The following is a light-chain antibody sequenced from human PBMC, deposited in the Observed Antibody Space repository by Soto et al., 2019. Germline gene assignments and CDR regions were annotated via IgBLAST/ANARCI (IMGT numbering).Light chain of an antibody. J-gene: IGLJ2*01. CDR3: TSHAGSNNFVV. Sequence: QSALTQPPSASGSPGQSVTISCTGTSSDIGGYNYVSWYQQHPGKAPKLMIYELSKRPSGVPDRFSGSKSGNTASLTVSGPQAEGGGDFYCTSHAGSNNFVVFGGGTKLTAL. V-gene: IGLV2-8*01. CDR1: SSDIGGYNY. CDR2: ELS.